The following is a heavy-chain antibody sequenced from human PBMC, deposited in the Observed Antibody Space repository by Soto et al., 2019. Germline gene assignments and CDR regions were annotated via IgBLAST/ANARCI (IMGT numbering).Heavy chain of an antibody. Sequence: QVQLVESGGGVVQPGRSLRLSCAASGFTFSSYGMHWVRQAPGKGLEWVAVISYDGSNKYYADSVKGRFTISRDNSKNTLYLQMNSRRAEDTAVYYCAKESVGGMDVWGQGTTVTVSS. J-gene: IGHJ6*02. CDR3: AKESVGGMDV. D-gene: IGHD1-26*01. V-gene: IGHV3-30*18. CDR1: GFTFSSYG. CDR2: ISYDGSNK.